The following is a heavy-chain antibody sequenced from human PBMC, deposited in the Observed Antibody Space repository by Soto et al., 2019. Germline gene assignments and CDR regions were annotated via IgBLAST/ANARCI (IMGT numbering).Heavy chain of an antibody. CDR3: ARVVGALGNWFEP. J-gene: IGHJ5*02. Sequence: QVQLVQSGAEVKKPGASVKVSCKASGYTFTSYGISWVRQAPGQGLEWMGRISAYNGNTNYAQKLQGRVTMTTDTSPSTAYMEPRSLRSDDTAVYYCARVVGALGNWFEPWGQGTLVTVSS. CDR2: ISAYNGNT. CDR1: GYTFTSYG. V-gene: IGHV1-18*01. D-gene: IGHD1-26*01.